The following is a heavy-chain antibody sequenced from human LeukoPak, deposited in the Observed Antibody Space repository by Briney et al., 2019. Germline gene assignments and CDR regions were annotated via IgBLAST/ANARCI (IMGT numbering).Heavy chain of an antibody. Sequence: SETLSLTCTVSGGSISSYYWSWIRQPPGKGLEWIGYIYYSGSTNYNPSFKSRVTISVDTSKNQFSLKLSSVTAADTAVYYCARALIGTSEALIDAFDIWGQGTMVTVSS. V-gene: IGHV4-59*01. CDR2: IYYSGST. CDR1: GGSISSYY. J-gene: IGHJ3*02. CDR3: ARALIGTSEALIDAFDI. D-gene: IGHD3-16*01.